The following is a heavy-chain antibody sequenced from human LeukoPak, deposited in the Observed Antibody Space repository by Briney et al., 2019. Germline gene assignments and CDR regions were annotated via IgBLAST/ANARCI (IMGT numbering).Heavy chain of an antibody. J-gene: IGHJ4*02. D-gene: IGHD3-10*01. CDR1: GYTFTSYD. V-gene: IGHV1-8*01. CDR2: MNPNSGNT. Sequence: ASVKVSCKASGYTFTSYDINWVRQATGQGLEWMGWMNPNSGNTGYAQKFQGRVTMTRNTPISTAYMELSSLRSEDTAVYYCARGETWFGELSYDYWGQGTLVTVSS. CDR3: ARGETWFGELSYDY.